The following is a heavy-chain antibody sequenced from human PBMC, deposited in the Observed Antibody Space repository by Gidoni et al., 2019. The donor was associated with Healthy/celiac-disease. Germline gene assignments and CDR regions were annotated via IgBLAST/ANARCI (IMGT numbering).Heavy chain of an antibody. J-gene: IGHJ5*02. CDR1: GYTFTGYY. Sequence: QVQLVQSGAEVKKPGASVKVSCTASGYTFTGYYMHWVRQAPGQGLEWMGWINPNSGGTNYAQKFQGRVTMTRDTSISTAYMELSRLRSDDTAVYYCARDGRIAARPGHWFDPWGQGTLVTVSS. CDR3: ARDGRIAARPGHWFDP. CDR2: INPNSGGT. V-gene: IGHV1-2*02. D-gene: IGHD6-6*01.